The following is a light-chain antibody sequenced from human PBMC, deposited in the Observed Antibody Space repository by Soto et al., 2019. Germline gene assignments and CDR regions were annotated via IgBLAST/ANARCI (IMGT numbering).Light chain of an antibody. CDR1: QSVSSSY. J-gene: IGKJ2*01. V-gene: IGKV3-20*01. CDR2: GAS. CDR3: QQYGSSPL. Sequence: EIVLTQSPGTLSLSPGERATLSCRASQSVSSSYLAWYQQKPGQAPRLLIYGASTRATGIPDRFSGSGSGTAFTLPISRLEPEGFAVYYCQQYGSSPLFGQGTKLEIK.